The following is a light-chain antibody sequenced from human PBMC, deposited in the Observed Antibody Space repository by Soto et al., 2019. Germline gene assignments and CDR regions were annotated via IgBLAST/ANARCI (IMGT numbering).Light chain of an antibody. CDR2: GVS. CDR1: SSDIGAYNF. Sequence: QSVLTQPPSASGSPGQSVSISCTGTSSDIGAYNFVSWYQQHPGKAPRLMIYGVSKRPSGVPDRFSGSKSGNTASLTVSGLQAEDEADYCCSSYAGSNNYVVFGGGTKLTVL. CDR3: SSYAGSNNYVV. V-gene: IGLV2-8*01. J-gene: IGLJ3*02.